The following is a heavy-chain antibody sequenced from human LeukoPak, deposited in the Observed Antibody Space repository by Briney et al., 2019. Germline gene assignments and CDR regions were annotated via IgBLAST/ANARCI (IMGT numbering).Heavy chain of an antibody. CDR2: ISGSGGST. V-gene: IGHV3-23*01. Sequence: GGSLRLSCAASGFTFSSYAMSWVRQAPGKGLEWVSAISGSGGSTYYADSVKGRFTISRDNSKNTLYLQMNSLRAEDTAVYYCAKIVSSWYDKGNDYWGQGTLVTVSS. CDR1: GFTFSSYA. J-gene: IGHJ4*02. CDR3: AKIVSSWYDKGNDY. D-gene: IGHD6-13*01.